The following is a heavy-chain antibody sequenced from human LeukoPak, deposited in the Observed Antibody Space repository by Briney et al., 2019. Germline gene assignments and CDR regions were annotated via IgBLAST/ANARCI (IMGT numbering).Heavy chain of an antibody. J-gene: IGHJ4*02. CDR2: MNPNSGNT. V-gene: IGHV1-8*01. CDR1: GYTFTSYD. Sequence: GASVKVSCKASGYTFTSYDINWVRQATGQGLEWMGWMNPNSGNTGYAQKFQGRVTMTRNTSISTAYMELSSLRSEDTAVYYCARGVKDIVVVPAARNDYWGQGTLVTVSS. D-gene: IGHD2-2*01. CDR3: ARGVKDIVVVPAARNDY.